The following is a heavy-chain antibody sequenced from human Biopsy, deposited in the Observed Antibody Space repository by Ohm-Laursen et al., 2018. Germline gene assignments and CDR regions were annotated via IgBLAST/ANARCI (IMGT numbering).Heavy chain of an antibody. CDR1: GGSISSGGSY. Sequence: TLSLTCTVSGGSISSGGSYWSWTRQRPGKGLEWIGYIFNSANTYYNPSLKNLITISGDTSKNQFSLKLNSVTAADTAVYYCARVEAGTYDALDIWGQGTLVAVSA. V-gene: IGHV4-31*01. J-gene: IGHJ3*02. D-gene: IGHD1-26*01. CDR2: IFNSANT. CDR3: ARVEAGTYDALDI.